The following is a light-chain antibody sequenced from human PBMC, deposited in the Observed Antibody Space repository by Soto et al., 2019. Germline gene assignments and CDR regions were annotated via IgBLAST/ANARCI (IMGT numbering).Light chain of an antibody. CDR1: SSDIGGYNS. J-gene: IGLJ2*01. Sequence: QSALTQPPSASGSPGQSVTISCTGTSSDIGGYNSVSWYQHHPGKAPKLLIYDVNNRPSGVSDRFSGSKSGNTASLTISGLQTEDEADYYCSSYTSIITVVFGGGTQLTVL. V-gene: IGLV2-14*01. CDR3: SSYTSIITVV. CDR2: DVN.